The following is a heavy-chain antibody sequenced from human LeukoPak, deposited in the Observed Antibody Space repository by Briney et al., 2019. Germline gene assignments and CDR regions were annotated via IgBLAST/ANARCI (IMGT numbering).Heavy chain of an antibody. CDR2: INQDGSEK. V-gene: IGHV3-7*01. CDR1: GFTFSDHW. CDR3: ARGGSRITMIGDAFDI. J-gene: IGHJ3*02. D-gene: IGHD3-22*01. Sequence: GGSLRLSCAASGFTFSDHWMSWVRQAPGKDLEWVANINQDGSEKYYVDSLRGRFTISRDNAKNSLYLLMNTLRAEDTAVYYCARGGSRITMIGDAFDIWGQGTMVTVSS.